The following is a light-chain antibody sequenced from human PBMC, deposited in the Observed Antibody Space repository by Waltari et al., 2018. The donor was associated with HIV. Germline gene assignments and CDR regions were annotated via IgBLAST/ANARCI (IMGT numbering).Light chain of an antibody. J-gene: IGKJ4*01. Sequence: EIVMPQSPATLSVSPGEKTSLSCRASQSVGGKLAWYQQKPGQAPRLLIYGASTRATGIPARFSGSGSGTEFTLTISSLQSEDSGVYYCQQYNNWPPVTFGGGTKVEIK. V-gene: IGKV3-15*01. CDR3: QQYNNWPPVT. CDR1: QSVGGK. CDR2: GAS.